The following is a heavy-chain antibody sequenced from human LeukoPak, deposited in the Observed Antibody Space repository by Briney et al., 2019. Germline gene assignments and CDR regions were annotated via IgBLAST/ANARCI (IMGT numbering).Heavy chain of an antibody. V-gene: IGHV3-21*01. CDR2: ISTSNYI. D-gene: IGHD4-11*01. Sequence: GGSLRLSCAASGFTFSSFAMTWVRQAPGKGLEWVSSISTSNYIYYADSVMGRFTISRDNAKNSLYLQMNSLRAEDTAVYYCATRDYRYAFDIWGQGTMVTVSS. J-gene: IGHJ3*02. CDR1: GFTFSSFA. CDR3: ATRDYRYAFDI.